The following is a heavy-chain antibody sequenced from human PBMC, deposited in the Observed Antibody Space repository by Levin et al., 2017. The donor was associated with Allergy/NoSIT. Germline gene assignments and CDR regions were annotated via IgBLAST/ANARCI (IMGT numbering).Heavy chain of an antibody. CDR2: ITGGSDTT. J-gene: IGHJ3*02. Sequence: PGESLKISCAASGFSFSSYVMAWVRQAPGKGLERVSAITGGSDTTYYADSVKGRFTISRDNSKNTLYLQMNSLRAEDTAVYYCAKDFSTSIRAFDIWGQGTMVTVSS. D-gene: IGHD2-2*02. CDR3: AKDFSTSIRAFDI. CDR1: GFSFSSYV. V-gene: IGHV3-23*01.